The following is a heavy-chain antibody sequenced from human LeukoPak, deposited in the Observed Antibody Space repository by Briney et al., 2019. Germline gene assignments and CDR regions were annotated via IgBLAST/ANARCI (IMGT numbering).Heavy chain of an antibody. D-gene: IGHD6-19*01. CDR3: ARGSTYSSGWYTGFDY. J-gene: IGHJ4*02. Sequence: GGSLRLSCLASGFTVSSTYMSWVRQAPGKGLEWVSVTYSGGSTYYADSVKGRCTISRDNSKNTLYLQMNSLRAEDTAVYYCARGSTYSSGWYTGFDYWGQGTLVTVSS. CDR2: TYSGGST. CDR1: GFTVSSTY. V-gene: IGHV3-66*01.